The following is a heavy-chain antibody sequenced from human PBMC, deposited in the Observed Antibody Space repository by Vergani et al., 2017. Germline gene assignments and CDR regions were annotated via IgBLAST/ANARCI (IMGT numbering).Heavy chain of an antibody. D-gene: IGHD6-6*01. CDR3: ARDTPDYYSSSPSFDY. J-gene: IGHJ4*02. V-gene: IGHV1-18*01. CDR1: GYTFTSYG. Sequence: QVQLVQSGAEVKKPGASVKVSCKASGYTFTSYGISWVRQAPGQGLEWMGWISAYNGNTNYEQKLQGRVTMTTDTSTSTAYMELRSLRSDDTAVYYCARDTPDYYSSSPSFDYWGQGTLVTVSS. CDR2: ISAYNGNT.